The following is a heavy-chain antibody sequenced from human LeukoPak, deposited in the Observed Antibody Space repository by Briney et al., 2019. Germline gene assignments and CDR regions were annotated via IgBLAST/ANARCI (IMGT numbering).Heavy chain of an antibody. V-gene: IGHV1-8*01. D-gene: IGHD3-3*01. CDR3: ARGRGEDVLRFLEWLSKPYYFDY. Sequence: ASVKVSCKASGYTFTGYDINWVRQATGQGLEWMGWMNPNSGNTGYAQKFQGRVTMTRNTSISTAYMELSSLRSEDTAVYYCARGRGEDVLRFLEWLSKPYYFDYWGQGTLVTVSS. CDR1: GYTFTGYD. J-gene: IGHJ4*02. CDR2: MNPNSGNT.